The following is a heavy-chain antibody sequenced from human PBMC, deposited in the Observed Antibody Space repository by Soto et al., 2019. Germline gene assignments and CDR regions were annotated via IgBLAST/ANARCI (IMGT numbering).Heavy chain of an antibody. Sequence: SETLSLTCAVYGGSFSGYYWSWIRQPPGKGLEWIGEINHSGSTNYNPSLKSRVTISVDRSKNQFSLKLSSVTAADTAVYYCARGRAAKLGYCSSTSCYERQGYYYYMDVWGKGTTVTVSS. CDR1: GGSFSGYY. J-gene: IGHJ6*03. CDR3: ARGRAAKLGYCSSTSCYERQGYYYYMDV. D-gene: IGHD2-2*01. V-gene: IGHV4-34*01. CDR2: INHSGST.